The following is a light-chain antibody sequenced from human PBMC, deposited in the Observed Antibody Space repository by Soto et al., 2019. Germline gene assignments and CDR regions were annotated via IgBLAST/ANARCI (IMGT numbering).Light chain of an antibody. J-gene: IGLJ2*01. CDR1: SSDLGGYNY. CDR3: SSYTSTTTGVV. V-gene: IGLV2-14*03. Sequence: QSVLTQPASVSGSPGQSITISCTGTSSDLGGYNYVSWYQQHPGKAPKLMIYDVTNRPSGVSNRFSGSKSGNTASLTISGLQAEDEADYYCSSYTSTTTGVVFGGGTQLTVL. CDR2: DVT.